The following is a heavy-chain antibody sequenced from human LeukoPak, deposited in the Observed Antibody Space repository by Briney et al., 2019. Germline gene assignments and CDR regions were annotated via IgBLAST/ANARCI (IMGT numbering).Heavy chain of an antibody. Sequence: PGGSLRLSCAASGFTFSSYGMSWVRQAPGKGLEWVANIKQDGSEKYYVDSVKGRFTISRDNAKNSLYLQMNSLRAEDTAVYYCARGNWRITMVRGVIMFYYFDYWGQGTLVTVSS. CDR2: IKQDGSEK. D-gene: IGHD3-10*01. J-gene: IGHJ4*02. V-gene: IGHV3-7*01. CDR1: GFTFSSYG. CDR3: ARGNWRITMVRGVIMFYYFDY.